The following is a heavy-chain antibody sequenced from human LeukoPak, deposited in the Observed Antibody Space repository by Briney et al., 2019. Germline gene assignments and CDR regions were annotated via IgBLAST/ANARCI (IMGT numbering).Heavy chain of an antibody. CDR1: GFTFDDHG. CDR2: IYSGGST. Sequence: PGGSLRLSCAASGFTFDDHGMSWVRQAPGKGLEWVSVIYSGGSTYYADSVKGRFTISRDNSKNTLYLQMNSLRAEDTAVYYCARSSMVRGVIISHPSAFDIWGQGTMVTVSS. J-gene: IGHJ3*02. D-gene: IGHD3-10*01. CDR3: ARSSMVRGVIISHPSAFDI. V-gene: IGHV3-66*01.